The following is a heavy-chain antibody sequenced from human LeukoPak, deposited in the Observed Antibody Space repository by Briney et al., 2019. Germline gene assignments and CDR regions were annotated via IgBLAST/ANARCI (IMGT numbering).Heavy chain of an antibody. CDR1: GGTFSSYA. J-gene: IGHJ4*02. CDR2: IIPIFGTA. D-gene: IGHD5-24*01. CDR3: ARAGWLQYYYFDY. V-gene: IGHV1-69*06. Sequence: ASVKVSCKASGGTFSSYAISWVRQAPGQGLEWMGGIIPIFGTANYAQKFQGRVTITADKSTSTAYMELSSLRSEDTAVYYCARAGWLQYYYFDYWGQETLVTVSS.